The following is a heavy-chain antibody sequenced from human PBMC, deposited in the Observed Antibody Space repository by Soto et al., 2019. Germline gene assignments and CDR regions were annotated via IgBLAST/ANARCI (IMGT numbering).Heavy chain of an antibody. Sequence: SETLSLTCTVSGDSISTFYWGWIRQSPGKELECTGYVYYTGSTNYNPSLKSRVTISVDRSKNQFSLKLTSANAADTAVYYCARGRTVRNYADDSSDYFYFFDYWGQGTQVTVPS. D-gene: IGHD3-22*01. J-gene: IGHJ4*02. CDR2: VYYTGST. CDR3: ARGRTVRNYADDSSDYFYFFDY. V-gene: IGHV4-59*01. CDR1: GDSISTFY.